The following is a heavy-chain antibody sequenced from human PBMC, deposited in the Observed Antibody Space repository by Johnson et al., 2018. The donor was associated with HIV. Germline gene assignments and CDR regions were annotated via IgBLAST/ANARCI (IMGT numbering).Heavy chain of an antibody. Sequence: VQLVESGGGVVRTGGFLRLSCAASGFTFDDYGMSWVRQAPGKGLEWVSGINWNGGSTDYADSVKGRFTISRDNAKNSLYLQMNSLRAEDTALYYCARGAQWELLFDAFDIWGQGTIVTVSS. J-gene: IGHJ3*02. CDR2: INWNGGST. CDR1: GFTFDDYG. D-gene: IGHD1-26*01. V-gene: IGHV3-20*04. CDR3: ARGAQWELLFDAFDI.